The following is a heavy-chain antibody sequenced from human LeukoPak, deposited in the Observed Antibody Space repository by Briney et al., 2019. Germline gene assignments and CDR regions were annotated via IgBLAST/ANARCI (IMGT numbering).Heavy chain of an antibody. CDR2: IYYSGST. D-gene: IGHD2-21*02. Sequence: SETLSLTCTVSGGSISSSSYYWGWIRQPPGTGLEWIGSIYYSGSTYYNPSLKSRVTISVDTSKNQFSLKLSSVTAADTAVYYCARDGGDPIDYWGQGTLVTVSS. J-gene: IGHJ4*02. CDR1: GGSISSSSYY. CDR3: ARDGGDPIDY. V-gene: IGHV4-39*02.